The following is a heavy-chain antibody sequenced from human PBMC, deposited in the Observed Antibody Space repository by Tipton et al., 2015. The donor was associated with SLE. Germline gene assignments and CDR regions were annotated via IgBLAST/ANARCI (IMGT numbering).Heavy chain of an antibody. V-gene: IGHV2-26*01. D-gene: IGHD5-12*01. J-gene: IGHJ6*03. Sequence: LVKPTETLTLTCTVSGFSLSNTRMGVSWIRQPPGKALEWLAHLFSNDEKSYSTSLKSRLTISKDTSKSQVVLTMNNMDPVDTATYYCARTSGSRVATISYYYYMDVWGKGTTVTVSS. CDR1: GFSLSNTRMG. CDR2: LFSNDEK. CDR3: ARTSGSRVATISYYYYMDV.